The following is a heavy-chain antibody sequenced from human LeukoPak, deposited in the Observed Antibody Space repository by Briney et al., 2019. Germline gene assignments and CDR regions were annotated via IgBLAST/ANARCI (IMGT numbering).Heavy chain of an antibody. CDR3: ARGCSSISCPKQAFDY. D-gene: IGHD2-2*01. CDR2: ISSNGGST. V-gene: IGHV3-64*01. CDR1: GFTFSSYA. J-gene: IGHJ4*02. Sequence: GGSLRLSCAASGFTFSSYAFHWVRQAPGKGLEYVSAISSNGGSTYYANSVKGRFTISRDSSKNTLYLQMGSLRAEDMAVYYCARGCSSISCPKQAFDYWGQGTLVTVSS.